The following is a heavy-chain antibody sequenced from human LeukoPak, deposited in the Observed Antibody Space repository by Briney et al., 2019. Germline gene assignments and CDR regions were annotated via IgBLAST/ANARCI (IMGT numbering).Heavy chain of an antibody. V-gene: IGHV3-30*02. J-gene: IGHJ3*02. Sequence: SGGSLRLSCAASGFTFSSYGMHWVRQAPGKGLEWVAFIRYDGSNKYYADSVKGRFTISRDNSKNTLYLQMNSLRAEDTAVYYCAKEGLDAFDIWGQGTMVTVSS. CDR3: AKEGLDAFDI. CDR1: GFTFSSYG. CDR2: IRYDGSNK.